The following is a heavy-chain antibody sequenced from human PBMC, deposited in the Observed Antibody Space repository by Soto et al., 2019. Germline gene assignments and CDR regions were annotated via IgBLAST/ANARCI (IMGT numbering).Heavy chain of an antibody. CDR3: AKSYGGKSAHTYTIDP. V-gene: IGHV3-23*01. CDR1: GFTFSTYA. D-gene: IGHD2-15*01. CDR2: INTSGGST. J-gene: IGHJ5*02. Sequence: EVPLLESGGDLVQPGGSLRLSCAASGFTFSTYAMSWVRQAPGKGLEWVSTINTSGGSTYYADSVKGRFTISRDNSKNTLYLQMNSLRPEDTAVYYCAKSYGGKSAHTYTIDPWGQGTLVTVSS.